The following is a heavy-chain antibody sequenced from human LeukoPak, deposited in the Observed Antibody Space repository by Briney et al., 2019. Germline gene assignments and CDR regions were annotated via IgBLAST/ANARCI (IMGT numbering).Heavy chain of an antibody. CDR1: GFIFDDYG. V-gene: IGHV3-7*04. J-gene: IGHJ3*02. CDR3: ARDWGSSGALDI. CDR2: IKQDGSVK. D-gene: IGHD1-26*01. Sequence: GGSLRLSCAASGFIFDDYGMSWVRQAPGKGLEWVANIKQDGSVKYYVDSVKGRFTISRDNAKNSLYLQINSLRAEDTAVYYCARDWGSSGALDIWGQGTLVTVSS.